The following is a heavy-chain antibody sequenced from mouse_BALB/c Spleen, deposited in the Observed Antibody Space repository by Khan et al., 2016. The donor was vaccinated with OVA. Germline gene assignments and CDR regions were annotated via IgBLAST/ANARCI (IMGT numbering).Heavy chain of an antibody. CDR1: GFTFSGFG. CDR2: ISSGSSTI. CDR3: ARTGYDYCDY. V-gene: IGHV5-17*02. Sequence: EVELVESGGGLVQPGGSRKLSCAASGFTFSGFGMHWVRQAPEKGLEWVAYISSGSSTIYYADTVKGRFTISRDNPKNTLFLQMASLRSEDTAMYYCARTGYDYCDYWGQGTTLTVSA. J-gene: IGHJ2*01. D-gene: IGHD2-2*01.